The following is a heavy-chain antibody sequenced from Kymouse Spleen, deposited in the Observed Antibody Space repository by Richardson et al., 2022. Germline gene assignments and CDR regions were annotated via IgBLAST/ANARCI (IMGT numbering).Heavy chain of an antibody. D-gene: IGHD6-6*01,IGHD7-27*02. CDR3: ASPGDTVIGSSTKTMLPRDPGLWVSVAPGSGLTHRG*ILPA. CDR2: TYYRSKWYN. CDR1: GDSVSSNSAA. Sequence: QVQLQQSGPGLVKPSQTLSLTCAISGDSVSSNSAAWNWIRQSPSRGLEWLGRTYYRSKWYNDYAVSVKSRITINPDTSKNQFSLQLNSVTPEDTAVYYCASPGDTVIGSSTKTMLPRDPGLWVSVAPGSGLTHRG*ILPALGPGHPGHRLL. J-gene: IGHJ1*01. V-gene: IGHV6-1*01.